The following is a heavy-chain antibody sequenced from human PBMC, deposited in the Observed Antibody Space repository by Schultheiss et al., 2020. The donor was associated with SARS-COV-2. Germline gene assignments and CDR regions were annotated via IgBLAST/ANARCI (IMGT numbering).Heavy chain of an antibody. Sequence: ASVKVSCKASGYTFTSYDINWVRQATGQGLEWMGWMNPNSGNTGYAQKFQGRVTITRNTSISTAYMELSRLRSDDTAVYYCARRRITIFCLDYWGQGTLVTVSS. J-gene: IGHJ4*02. D-gene: IGHD3-9*01. CDR3: ARRRITIFCLDY. V-gene: IGHV1-8*03. CDR2: MNPNSGNT. CDR1: GYTFTSYD.